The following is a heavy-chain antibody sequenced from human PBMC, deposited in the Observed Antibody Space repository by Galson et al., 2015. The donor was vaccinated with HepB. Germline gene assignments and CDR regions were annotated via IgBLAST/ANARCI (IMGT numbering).Heavy chain of an antibody. CDR2: INPSGGST. V-gene: IGHV1-46*01. CDR3: ARGGYSSSYTSGAFDI. Sequence: SVKVSCKASGYTFTSYHMIWVRQAPGQGLEWMGIINPSGGSTGYAQKFQGRVTMTRDTSTSTVYMELGSLRSDDTAVYYCARGGYSSSYTSGAFDIWGQGTMVTVSS. CDR1: GYTFTSYH. J-gene: IGHJ3*02. D-gene: IGHD6-13*01.